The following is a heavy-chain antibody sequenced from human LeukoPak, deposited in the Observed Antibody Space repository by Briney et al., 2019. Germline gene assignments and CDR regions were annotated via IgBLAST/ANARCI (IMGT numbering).Heavy chain of an antibody. CDR3: ARGTVTYAEYFQH. V-gene: IGHV1-8*01. D-gene: IGHD4-17*01. J-gene: IGHJ1*01. CDR1: GYTFTGYD. CDR2: MNPNSGNT. Sequence: ASVKVSCKASGYTFTGYDINWVRQATGQGLEWMGWMNPNSGNTGYAQKFQGRVTMTRNTSISTAYMELSSLRSEDTAVYYCARGTVTYAEYFQHWGQGTLVTVSS.